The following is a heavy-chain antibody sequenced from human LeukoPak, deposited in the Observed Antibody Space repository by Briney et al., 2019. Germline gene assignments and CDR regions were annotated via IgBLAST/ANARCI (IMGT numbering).Heavy chain of an antibody. D-gene: IGHD6-6*01. V-gene: IGHV4-34*01. CDR2: INHSGST. CDR1: GGSFSGYY. Sequence: SETLPLTCAVYGGSFSGYYWSWIRQPPGKGLEWIGEINHSGSTNYSPSLKSRVTISVDTSKNQFSLKLSSVTAADTAVYYCARRGRRIKTSVANGPDGIAARSDDMYYFDYWGQGTLVTVSS. J-gene: IGHJ4*02. CDR3: ARRGRRIKTSVANGPDGIAARSDDMYYFDY.